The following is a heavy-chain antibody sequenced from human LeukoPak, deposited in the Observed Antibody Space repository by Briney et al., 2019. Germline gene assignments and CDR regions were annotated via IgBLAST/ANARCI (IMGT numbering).Heavy chain of an antibody. CDR2: INPGNGNT. Sequence: GASVKVSCKASGYSFTNYAIHWVRQAPGQRLEWMGWINPGNGNTKYSQKFQGRVTITRNTSASTVYMDVSSLRSEDTAVYCCARAPGGDYWGQGTLVTVSS. J-gene: IGHJ4*02. CDR1: GYSFTNYA. D-gene: IGHD3-16*01. V-gene: IGHV1-3*01. CDR3: ARAPGGDY.